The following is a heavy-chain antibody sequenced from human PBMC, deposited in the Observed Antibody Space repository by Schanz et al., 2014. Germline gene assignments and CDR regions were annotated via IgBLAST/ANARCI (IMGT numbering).Heavy chain of an antibody. D-gene: IGHD6-19*01. CDR2: IYYSGTT. CDR3: ATPEWLGLRHDVFAI. CDR1: GGSISRSTYF. Sequence: QLQLQESGPGLVKPSETLSLTCTVSGGSISRSTYFWAWIRQPPGKGLEWIGSIYYSGTTYYSPPPRGRVSIPVAPSKDQFPMTLPSVTAADTAVYYCATPEWLGLRHDVFAIWGQGTLVTVSS. V-gene: IGHV4-39*01. J-gene: IGHJ3*02.